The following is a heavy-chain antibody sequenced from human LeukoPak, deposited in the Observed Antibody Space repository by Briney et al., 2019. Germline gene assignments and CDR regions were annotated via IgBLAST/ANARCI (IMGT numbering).Heavy chain of an antibody. CDR1: GGSISSYY. V-gene: IGHV4-4*07. CDR2: IYTSGST. CDR3: ARERSVNDYGDPLADE. J-gene: IGHJ4*02. Sequence: SETLSLTCTVSGGSISSYYWSWIRQPAGKGLEWIGRIYTSGSTNYNPSLKSRVTMSVDTSKNQFSLKLSSVTAPDTAVYYCARERSVNDYGDPLADEWGQGTLVTVSS. D-gene: IGHD4-17*01.